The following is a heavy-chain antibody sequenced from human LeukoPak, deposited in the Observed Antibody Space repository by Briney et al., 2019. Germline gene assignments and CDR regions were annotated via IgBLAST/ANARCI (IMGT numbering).Heavy chain of an antibody. CDR3: ARDYYDSSGYDV. V-gene: IGHV4-59*01. CDR2: IYYSGST. Sequence: SETLSLTCTVSGGSISSYYWSWIRQPPGKGLEWIGYIYYSGSTNYNPSLKSRATISVDTSKNQFSLKLSSVTAADTAVYYRARDYYDSSGYDVWGQETLVTVSS. CDR1: GGSISSYY. J-gene: IGHJ4*02. D-gene: IGHD3-22*01.